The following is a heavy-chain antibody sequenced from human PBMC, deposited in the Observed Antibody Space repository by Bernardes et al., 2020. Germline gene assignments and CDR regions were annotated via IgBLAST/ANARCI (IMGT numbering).Heavy chain of an antibody. D-gene: IGHD3-10*01. J-gene: IGHJ4*02. CDR3: AKRGGMRVGDTPTDY. V-gene: IGHV3-23*01. CDR2: ISGSGGST. CDR1: GFTFSSYA. Sequence: GWSLRLSCAASGFTFSSYAMSWVRQAPGKGLEWVSAISGSGGSTYYADSVKGRFTISRDNSKNTLYLQMNSLRAEDTAVYYCAKRGGMRVGDTPTDYWGQGTLVTVSS.